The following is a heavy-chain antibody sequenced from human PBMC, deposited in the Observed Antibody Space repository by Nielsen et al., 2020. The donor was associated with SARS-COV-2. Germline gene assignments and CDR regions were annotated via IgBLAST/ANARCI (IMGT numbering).Heavy chain of an antibody. J-gene: IGHJ4*02. V-gene: IGHV3-30*04. CDR3: ARETIDYTSSFFDY. CDR1: GFTFGDHA. Sequence: GESLKISCAASGFTFGDHALHWVRQAPGKGLEWVAIISYDGTTKYNTDSVKGRFTISRDNSKNTLYLQMNSLRGEDTAVYYCARETIDYTSSFFDYWGQGTLVTVSS. D-gene: IGHD2-2*01. CDR2: ISYDGTTK.